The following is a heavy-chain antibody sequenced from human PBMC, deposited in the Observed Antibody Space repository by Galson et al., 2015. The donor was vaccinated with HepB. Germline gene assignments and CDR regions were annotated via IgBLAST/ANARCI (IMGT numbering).Heavy chain of an antibody. CDR1: GITFSSYA. D-gene: IGHD3-3*01. Sequence: SLRLSCAASGITFSSYAMHWVRQAPGKGLEWVAVISYDGSNKYYADSVKGRFTISRDNSKNTLYLQTNSLRAEDTAVYYCARAYTSFGNYMDVWGKGTTVTVSS. CDR2: ISYDGSNK. J-gene: IGHJ6*03. CDR3: ARAYTSFGNYMDV. V-gene: IGHV3-30-3*01.